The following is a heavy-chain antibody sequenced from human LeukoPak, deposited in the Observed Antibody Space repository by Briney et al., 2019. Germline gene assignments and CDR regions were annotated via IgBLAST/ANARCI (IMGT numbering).Heavy chain of an antibody. CDR1: AFSFSNYN. CDR2: ITSSGSYI. J-gene: IGHJ6*03. CDR3: ARDPYSGSYSDYYYYYMDV. V-gene: IGHV3-21*01. D-gene: IGHD1-26*01. Sequence: TGGSLRLSCAASAFSFSNYNMSWVRQAPGKGLEWVSSITSSGSYIYYADLVKGRFTISRDNAKNSLYLQLNSLRAEDTAVYYCARDPYSGSYSDYYYYYMDVWGKGTTVTVSS.